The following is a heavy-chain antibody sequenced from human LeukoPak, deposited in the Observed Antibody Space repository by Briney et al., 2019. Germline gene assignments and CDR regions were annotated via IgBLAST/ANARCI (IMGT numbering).Heavy chain of an antibody. J-gene: IGHJ4*02. CDR2: ISGSGGST. V-gene: IGHV3-23*01. D-gene: IGHD2-2*01. CDR3: AKYVEYQLLPYFDY. Sequence: PGGSLRLSCAASGFTFSSYAMSWVRQAPGKGLEWVSAISGSGGSTYYADSVKGRFTISRDNSKNTLYLQMNSLRAEDTAVYYCAKYVEYQLLPYFDYWGQGTLVTVSP. CDR1: GFTFSSYA.